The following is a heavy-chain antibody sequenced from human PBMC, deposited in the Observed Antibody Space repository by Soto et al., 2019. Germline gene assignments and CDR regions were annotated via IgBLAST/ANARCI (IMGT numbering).Heavy chain of an antibody. J-gene: IGHJ4*02. D-gene: IGHD1-20*01. CDR1: GFTFSSYA. CDR3: AKYDIAGTTIFDY. V-gene: IGHV3-23*01. CDR2: ISGSGGST. Sequence: HPGGSLRLSCAASGFTFSSYAMSWVRQSPGKGLEWVASISGSGGSTYYADSVKGRFTISRDNYKNTLYLQMNSLRAEDTAMYYCAKYDIAGTTIFDYWGQGTPVTVPQ.